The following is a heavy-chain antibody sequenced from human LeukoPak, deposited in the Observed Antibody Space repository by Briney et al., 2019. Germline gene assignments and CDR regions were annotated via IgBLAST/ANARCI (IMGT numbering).Heavy chain of an antibody. CDR3: ARDGGSGYYFYY. V-gene: IGHV3-74*01. Sequence: GGSLRLSCAASGFTFSSYGMSWVRQAPGKGLVWVSRINSDGSSTSYADSVKGRFTISRDNAKNTLYLQMNSLRAEDTAVYYCARDGGSGYYFYYWGQGTLVTVSS. J-gene: IGHJ4*02. D-gene: IGHD3-22*01. CDR1: GFTFSSYG. CDR2: INSDGSST.